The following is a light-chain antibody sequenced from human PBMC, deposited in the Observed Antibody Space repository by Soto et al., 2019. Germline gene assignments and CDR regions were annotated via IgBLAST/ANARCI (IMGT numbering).Light chain of an antibody. CDR3: QQYNDWPPWT. V-gene: IGKV3-15*01. CDR1: QSVNSK. Sequence: EIVMTQSPATLSVSPGERATLYCRASQSVNSKLAWYQQKPGQAPRLLIYGASTRATGIPARFSGSGSGTEFILSISSLQSEDFAVYYCQQYNDWPPWTFGQGTKVEIK. CDR2: GAS. J-gene: IGKJ1*01.